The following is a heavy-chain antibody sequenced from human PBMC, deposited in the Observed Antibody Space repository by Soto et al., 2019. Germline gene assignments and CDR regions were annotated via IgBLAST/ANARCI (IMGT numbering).Heavy chain of an antibody. D-gene: IGHD6-19*01. J-gene: IGHJ4*02. V-gene: IGHV4-61*01. CDR1: GGSVSSGRFY. CDR3: ARSGSGSGWL. Sequence: QVQLQESGPGLVKPSETLSLTCTVSGGSVSSGRFYWSWIRQPPGKGLEWIGYIYYSGSTKYNSSLRSRVTISVDQSKNQFSLKLTSVTAADTAVYYCARSGSGSGWLGGQGTLVTVSS. CDR2: IYYSGST.